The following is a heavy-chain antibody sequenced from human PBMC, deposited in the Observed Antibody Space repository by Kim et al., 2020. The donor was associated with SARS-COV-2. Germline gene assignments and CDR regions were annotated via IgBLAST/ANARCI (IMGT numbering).Heavy chain of an antibody. V-gene: IGHV4-34*01. CDR2: SGST. Sequence: SGSTNYNPSLKSRVTISVDTSKNQFSLKLSSVTAADTAVYYCARGRVYRHWGQGTLVTVSS. CDR3: ARGRVYRH. J-gene: IGHJ4*02. D-gene: IGHD6-13*01.